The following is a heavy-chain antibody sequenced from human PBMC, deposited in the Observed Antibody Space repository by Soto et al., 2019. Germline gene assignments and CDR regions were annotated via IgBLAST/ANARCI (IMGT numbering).Heavy chain of an antibody. J-gene: IGHJ4*02. CDR2: ISSSSSTI. CDR1: GFTFSSYS. D-gene: IGHD2-2*01. Sequence: PGGSLRLSCAASGFTFSSYSMSWVRQAPGKGLEWVSYISSSSSTIYYADSVKGRFTISRDNAKNSLYLQMNSLRAEDTAVYYCAREHCSSTSCLNVFDYWGQGTLVTVSS. CDR3: AREHCSSTSCLNVFDY. V-gene: IGHV3-48*01.